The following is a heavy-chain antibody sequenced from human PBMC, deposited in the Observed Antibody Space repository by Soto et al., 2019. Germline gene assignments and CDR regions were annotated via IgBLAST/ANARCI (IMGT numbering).Heavy chain of an antibody. CDR1: GFTFSSFW. CDR3: AKRVVDTFGLSY. CDR2: INTDGSST. Sequence: EVQLVESGGGLVQPGGSLRLSCAVSGFTFSSFWMHWVRRAPGEGLVWVSRINTDGSSTSYADSVKGRFTISRDNAKKTLYLQMNSLRVEDTAMYYCAKRVVDTFGLSYWGQGTLVTVSS. D-gene: IGHD2-2*01. J-gene: IGHJ4*02. V-gene: IGHV3-74*01.